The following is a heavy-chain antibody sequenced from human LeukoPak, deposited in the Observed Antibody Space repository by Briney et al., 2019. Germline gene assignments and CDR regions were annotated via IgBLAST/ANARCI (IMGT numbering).Heavy chain of an antibody. CDR2: ISGDESST. V-gene: IGHV3-74*01. CDR1: GITLSSNY. D-gene: IGHD4-17*01. Sequence: GGSLRLSCAASGITLSSNYMSWVRQAPGKGLVWVSRISGDESSTSYADSVEGRFTISRDNAKNTLYLQMNSLRAEDTAVYFCAREPHSDYSDHTDAFDIWGQGTMVTVSS. J-gene: IGHJ3*02. CDR3: AREPHSDYSDHTDAFDI.